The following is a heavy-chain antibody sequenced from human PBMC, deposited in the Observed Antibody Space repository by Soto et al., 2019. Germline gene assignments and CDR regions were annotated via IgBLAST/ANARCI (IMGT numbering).Heavy chain of an antibody. CDR1: GYTFTGYY. CDR3: ARVFLLRQQLVNFDY. Sequence: ASVKVSCNASGYTFTGYYMHWVRQAPGQGLEWMGWINPNSGGTNYAQKFQGRVTMTRDTSISTAYMELSRLRSDDTAVYYCARVFLLRQQLVNFDYWGQGTLVTVSS. D-gene: IGHD6-13*01. CDR2: INPNSGGT. J-gene: IGHJ4*02. V-gene: IGHV1-2*02.